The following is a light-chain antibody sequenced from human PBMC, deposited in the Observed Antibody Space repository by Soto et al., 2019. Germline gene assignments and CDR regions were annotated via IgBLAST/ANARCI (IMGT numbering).Light chain of an antibody. CDR2: RNS. CDR1: SSNIGSNY. J-gene: IGLJ2*01. CDR3: AACDDSLSGVV. V-gene: IGLV1-47*01. Sequence: QSVLTQPPSASGTPGQRVTISCSGSSSNIGSNYVYWYQQLPGTAPKLLIYRNSQRPSGFTDGCSGAKSGTSAALAISGRRAEDEADYYCAACDDSLSGVVFGGGTKLTVL.